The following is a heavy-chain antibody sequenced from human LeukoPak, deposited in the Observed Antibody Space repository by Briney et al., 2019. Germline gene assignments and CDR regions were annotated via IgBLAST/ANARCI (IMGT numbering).Heavy chain of an antibody. CDR3: ASHVF. CDR2: TRNKANSYTT. V-gene: IGHV3-72*01. Sequence: GGSLRLTCAASGFTFSDHYMDWVRQAPGKGLEWVGRTRNKANSYTTEYAASVKGRFTISRDDSKNSLYLQMNSLKTEDTAVYYCASHVFWGQGTMVTVSS. CDR1: GFTFSDHY. J-gene: IGHJ3*01.